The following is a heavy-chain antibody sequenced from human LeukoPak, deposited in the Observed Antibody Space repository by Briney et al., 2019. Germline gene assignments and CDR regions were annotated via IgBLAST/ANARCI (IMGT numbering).Heavy chain of an antibody. J-gene: IGHJ4*02. V-gene: IGHV3-23*01. CDR2: ISGSGGST. D-gene: IGHD3-9*01. CDR1: GFTFSSYG. Sequence: GGSLRLSCAASGFTFSSYGMHWVGQAPGKGLEWVSAISGSGGSTYYADSVKGRFTISRDNSKNTLYLQMNSLRAEDTAVYYCAKDMRFDWTPYYFDYWGQGTLVTVSS. CDR3: AKDMRFDWTPYYFDY.